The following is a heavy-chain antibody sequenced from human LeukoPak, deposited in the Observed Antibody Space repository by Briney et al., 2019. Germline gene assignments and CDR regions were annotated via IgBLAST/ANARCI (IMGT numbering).Heavy chain of an antibody. J-gene: IGHJ4*02. CDR3: AKGTRGVIIPNFDY. Sequence: PGGSLRLSCAASGFTFSSYAMSWVRQAPGKGLEWVAVISYDGSNKYYADSVKGRFTISRDNSKNTLYLQMNSLRAEDTAVYYCAKGTRGVIIPNFDYWGQGTLVTVSS. CDR2: ISYDGSNK. V-gene: IGHV3-30*18. D-gene: IGHD3-10*01. CDR1: GFTFSSYA.